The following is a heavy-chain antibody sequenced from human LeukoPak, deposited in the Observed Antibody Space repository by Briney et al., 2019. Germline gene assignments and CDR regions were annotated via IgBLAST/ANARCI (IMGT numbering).Heavy chain of an antibody. J-gene: IGHJ4*02. Sequence: KTSETLSLTCTVSGGSISSYYWSWIRQPPGKGLEWIGYIYYSGSTNYNPSLKSRVTISVDTSKNQFSLKLSSVTAADTAVYYCARVEGYCSSTSCPFDYWGQGTLVTVSS. CDR1: GGSISSYY. CDR2: IYYSGST. CDR3: ARVEGYCSSTSCPFDY. V-gene: IGHV4-59*01. D-gene: IGHD2-2*01.